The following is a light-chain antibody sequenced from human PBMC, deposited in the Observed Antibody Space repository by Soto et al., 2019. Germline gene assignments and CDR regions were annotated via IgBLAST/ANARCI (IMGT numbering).Light chain of an antibody. V-gene: IGKV3-20*01. Sequence: ETVMTQSPGTLSVSLGERATLSCRASQSVSNYLAWYQQKPGQAPRLLIYGASNTAPGIPDRFSGRGSGTDFILTISRLEPEDFAVYYCQHYGSSLWTFGQGTKVDIK. CDR2: GAS. J-gene: IGKJ1*01. CDR1: QSVSNY. CDR3: QHYGSSLWT.